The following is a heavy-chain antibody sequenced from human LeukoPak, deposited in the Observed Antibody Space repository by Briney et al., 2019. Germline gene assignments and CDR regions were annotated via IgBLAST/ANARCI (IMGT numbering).Heavy chain of an antibody. Sequence: SETLSLTCAVYGGSFSGYYWSWIRQPPGKGLKWIGEINHSGSTNYNPSLKSRVTISVDTSKNQFSLKLSSVTAADTAVYYCARHRGFTMIATYFDYWGQGTLVTVSS. CDR2: INHSGST. CDR1: GGSFSGYY. V-gene: IGHV4-34*01. D-gene: IGHD3-22*01. J-gene: IGHJ4*02. CDR3: ARHRGFTMIATYFDY.